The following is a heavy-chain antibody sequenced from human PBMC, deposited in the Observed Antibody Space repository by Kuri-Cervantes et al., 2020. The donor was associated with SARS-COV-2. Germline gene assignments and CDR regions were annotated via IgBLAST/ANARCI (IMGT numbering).Heavy chain of an antibody. J-gene: IGHJ2*01. CDR2: IYPRDSDT. D-gene: IGHD5-12*01. Sequence: KVSCKGSGYSFTSYWIGWVRQMPGRGLEWMGIIYPRDSDTRYSPSFQGQVTISADKSISTAYLQWSSLRASDTAMYYCARRGISYEWYFDLWGRGTLVTVSS. CDR3: ARRGISYEWYFDL. CDR1: GYSFTSYW. V-gene: IGHV5-51*01.